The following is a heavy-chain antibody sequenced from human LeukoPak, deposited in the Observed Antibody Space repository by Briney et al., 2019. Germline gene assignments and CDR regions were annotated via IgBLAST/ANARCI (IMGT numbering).Heavy chain of an antibody. D-gene: IGHD1-14*01. CDR3: ARDGDQMYEVYDY. V-gene: IGHV3-7*01. Sequence: GGSLRLSCAASGFTFSSYWMSWVRQAPGKGLEWVANIKQDGSEKYYVDSVKGRFTISRDNAKNSLYLQMNSLRAEDTAVYYCARDGDQMYEVYDYWGQGTLVTVSS. CDR1: GFTFSSYW. J-gene: IGHJ4*02. CDR2: IKQDGSEK.